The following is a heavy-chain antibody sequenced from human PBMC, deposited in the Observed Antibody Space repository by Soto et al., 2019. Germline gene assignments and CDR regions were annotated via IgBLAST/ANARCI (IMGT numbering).Heavy chain of an antibody. CDR2: IYKSATT. V-gene: IGHV4-30-4*01. D-gene: IGHD7-27*01. CDR3: ARGRYCLTGRCFPNWFDS. J-gene: IGHJ5*01. CDR1: GDSISNLDYF. Sequence: SEPLSLTCSVSGDSISNLDYFWAWIRQPPGQALEYIGYIYKSATTYYNPSFGRGVVISVYTSKSQFSLNVTSVTAADTAVYFCARGRYCLTGRCFPNWFDSWGQGALVTVSS.